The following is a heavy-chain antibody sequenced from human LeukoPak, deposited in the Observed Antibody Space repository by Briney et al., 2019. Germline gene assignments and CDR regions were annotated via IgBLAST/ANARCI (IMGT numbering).Heavy chain of an antibody. CDR3: ARGKLRRWLQLPNYFDH. J-gene: IGHJ4*02. V-gene: IGHV4-34*01. D-gene: IGHD5-24*01. CDR1: GGSFSGYY. CDR2: INHSGST. Sequence: PSETLSLTCAVYGGSFSGYYWSWIRQPPGKGLEWIGEINHSGSTNYNPSLKSRVTISVDTPKNQFSLKLSSVTAADTAVYYCARGKLRRWLQLPNYFDHWGQGTLVTVSS.